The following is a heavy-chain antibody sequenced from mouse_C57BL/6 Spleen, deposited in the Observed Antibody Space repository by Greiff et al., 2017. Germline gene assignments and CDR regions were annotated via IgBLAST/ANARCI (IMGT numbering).Heavy chain of an antibody. Sequence: QVQLQQPGAELVKPGASVKLSCKASGYTYTSYWMQWVKQRPGQGLEWIGEIDPSDSYTNYNQKFKGKATLTVDTSSSTAYMQLSSLTSEDSAVYYCARHSPYFDYWGQGTTLTVSS. V-gene: IGHV1-50*01. D-gene: IGHD6-1*01. CDR1: GYTYTSYW. CDR3: ARHSPYFDY. CDR2: IDPSDSYT. J-gene: IGHJ2*01.